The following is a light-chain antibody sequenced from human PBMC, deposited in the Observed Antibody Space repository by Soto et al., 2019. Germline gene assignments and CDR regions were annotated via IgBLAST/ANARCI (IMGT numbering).Light chain of an antibody. CDR1: SSDVGAYKF. J-gene: IGLJ1*01. CDR2: DVT. V-gene: IGLV2-14*03. CDR3: SSFTSSSTYV. Sequence: QSVLTQLASVSGSPGQSITISCTGTSSDVGAYKFVSWYQHHPGKAPKLIIYDVTTRPSGVSNRFSGSKSGDTASLTISGLQSEDEADYYCSSFTSSSTYVFGTGTKVTVL.